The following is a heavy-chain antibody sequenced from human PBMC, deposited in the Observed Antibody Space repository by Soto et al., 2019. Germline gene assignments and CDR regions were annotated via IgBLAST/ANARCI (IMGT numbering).Heavy chain of an antibody. Sequence: ASVKVSCKASGYTFTSYAMHWVRQAPGQRLEWMGWINAGNGNTKYSQKFQGRVTITRDTSAGTAYMELSSLRSEDTAVYYCARDSGSYRYFYYWGQGTLVTVSS. J-gene: IGHJ4*02. CDR3: ARDSGSYRYFYY. CDR1: GYTFTSYA. D-gene: IGHD1-26*01. V-gene: IGHV1-3*01. CDR2: INAGNGNT.